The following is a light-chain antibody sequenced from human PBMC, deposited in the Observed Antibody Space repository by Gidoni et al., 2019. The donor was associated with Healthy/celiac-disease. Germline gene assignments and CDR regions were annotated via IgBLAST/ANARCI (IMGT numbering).Light chain of an antibody. V-gene: IGLV2-14*01. CDR1: SSDVGGYNY. J-gene: IGLJ2*01. CDR2: DVR. CDR3: SSDTSSSNRV. Sequence: QSALTQPASVSGSPGQSITISCTGTSSDVGGYNYVSWYQQHPGKAPKLMIYDVRNRPSGVSNRFSGSKSGNTASLTISGLQAEDEADYYCSSDTSSSNRVVGGGTKLTVL.